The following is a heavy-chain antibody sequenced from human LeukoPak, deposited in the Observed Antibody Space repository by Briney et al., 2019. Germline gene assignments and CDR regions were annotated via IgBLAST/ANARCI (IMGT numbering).Heavy chain of an antibody. Sequence: ASVKVSCKASGYTFTGYYMHWVRQAPGQGLEWMGRINPNSGNTNYAQKLQGRVTMTADTSTSTAYMELRSLRSDDTAVYYCARDQGGLYDFWSGYLTPFDYWGQGTLVTVSS. D-gene: IGHD3-3*01. J-gene: IGHJ4*02. CDR1: GYTFTGYY. V-gene: IGHV1-2*06. CDR2: INPNSGNT. CDR3: ARDQGGLYDFWSGYLTPFDY.